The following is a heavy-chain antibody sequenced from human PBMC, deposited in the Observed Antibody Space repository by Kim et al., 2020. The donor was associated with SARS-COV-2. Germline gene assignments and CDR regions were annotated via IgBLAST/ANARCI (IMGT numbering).Heavy chain of an antibody. CDR1: GGSISSSSYY. Sequence: SETLSLTCTVSGGSISSSSYYWGWIRQPPGKGLEWIGSIYYSGSTYYNPSLKSRVTISVDTSKNQFSLKLSSVTAADTAVYYCARQEDTAIAFDYWGQGTLVTVSS. CDR3: ARQEDTAIAFDY. CDR2: IYYSGST. D-gene: IGHD5-18*01. V-gene: IGHV4-39*01. J-gene: IGHJ4*02.